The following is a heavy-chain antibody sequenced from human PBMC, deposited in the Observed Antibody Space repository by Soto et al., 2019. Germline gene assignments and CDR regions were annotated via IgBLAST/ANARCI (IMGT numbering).Heavy chain of an antibody. J-gene: IGHJ4*02. V-gene: IGHV4-59*01. CDR1: GGSISSYY. CDR2: IYYSGST. Sequence: QVQLQESCPGLVKPSETLSLTCTVSGGSISSYYWSWIRQPPGKGLEWIGYIYYSGSTNYNPSLKSRVTISVDTSKNQFSLKLSSVTAADTAVYYCAREGRRYCSSTSCYIDLEGIDYWGQGTLVTVSS. CDR3: AREGRRYCSSTSCYIDLEGIDY. D-gene: IGHD2-2*02.